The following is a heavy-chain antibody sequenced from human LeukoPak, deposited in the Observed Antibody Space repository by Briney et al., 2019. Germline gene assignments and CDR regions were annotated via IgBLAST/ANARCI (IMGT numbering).Heavy chain of an antibody. J-gene: IGHJ4*02. Sequence: SETLSLTCTVSGGSISSYYWSWIRQPPGKGLEWIGYIYYSGSTNSNPSLKSRVTMSLDTSKNQLSLRLTSVTAADTAVYYCARHPFATPFDHWGRGTLVTVSS. CDR3: ARHPFATPFDH. CDR1: GGSISSYY. D-gene: IGHD2-15*01. V-gene: IGHV4-59*08. CDR2: IYYSGST.